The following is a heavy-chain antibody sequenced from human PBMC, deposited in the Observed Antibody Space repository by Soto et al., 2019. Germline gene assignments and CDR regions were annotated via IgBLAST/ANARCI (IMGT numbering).Heavy chain of an antibody. V-gene: IGHV4-39*01. CDR2: IYSSENT. CDR3: ARGRGMAIDY. Sequence: SETLSLTCAVSGGSVSSNSYSWGWIRQSPGKGLEWIGTIYSSENTYYNPSLVSRVTISVDTSMNEFSLRLSSVTAADTAVYYCARGRGMAIDYWGQGTLVTSPQ. D-gene: IGHD3-16*01. CDR1: GGSVSSNSYS. J-gene: IGHJ4*02.